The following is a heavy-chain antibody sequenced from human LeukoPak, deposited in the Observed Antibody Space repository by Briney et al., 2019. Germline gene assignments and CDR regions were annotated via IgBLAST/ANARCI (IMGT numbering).Heavy chain of an antibody. D-gene: IGHD3-10*01. J-gene: IGHJ4*02. CDR1: GGSISNYY. V-gene: IGHV4-34*01. CDR2: INHSGST. Sequence: PSETLSLTCTVSGGSISNYYWSWIRQPPGKGLEWIGEINHSGSTNYNPSLKSRVTISVDTSKNQFSLKLSSVTAADTAVYYCASLYGSGSSNFDYWGQGTLVTVSS. CDR3: ASLYGSGSSNFDY.